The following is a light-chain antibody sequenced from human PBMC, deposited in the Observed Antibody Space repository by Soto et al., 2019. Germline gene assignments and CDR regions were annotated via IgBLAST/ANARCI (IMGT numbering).Light chain of an antibody. V-gene: IGLV2-23*01. Sequence: QSALTQPASVSGSPGQSITISCTGTSSDVGSYNLVSWYQHHPGKAPKLMIYEDYKRPSGVSNRFSGSKSGNTASLTISGLQAEDEADYYCWSYAGSIIYVVFGGGTKVTVL. J-gene: IGLJ2*01. CDR2: EDY. CDR1: SSDVGSYNL. CDR3: WSYAGSIIYVV.